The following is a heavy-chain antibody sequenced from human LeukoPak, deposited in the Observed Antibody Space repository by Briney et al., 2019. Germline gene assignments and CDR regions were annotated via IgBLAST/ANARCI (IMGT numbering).Heavy chain of an antibody. Sequence: GGSLRLSCAASGLSFDKYAMHWVRQVPGKGLEWVSGISWDSGAVAYVDSVQGRFTISRDNDKNSLYLQMNSLRVEDTAVYYCARTVTYDLYFDYWGQGTLVTVSS. D-gene: IGHD4-17*01. CDR3: ARTVTYDLYFDY. CDR1: GLSFDKYA. V-gene: IGHV3-9*01. J-gene: IGHJ4*02. CDR2: ISWDSGAV.